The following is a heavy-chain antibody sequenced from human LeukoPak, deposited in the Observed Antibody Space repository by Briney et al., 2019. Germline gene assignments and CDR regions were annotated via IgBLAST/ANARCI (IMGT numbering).Heavy chain of an antibody. D-gene: IGHD4-17*01. CDR2: INAGNGNT. V-gene: IGHV1-3*01. J-gene: IGHJ5*02. Sequence: GASVKVSCKASGYTFTSYAMHWVRQAPGQRLEWMGWINAGNGNTKYSQKFQGRVTITRDTSASTAYMELRSLRSDDTAVYYCARDSGDYGPNWFDPWGQGTLVTVSS. CDR3: ARDSGDYGPNWFDP. CDR1: GYTFTSYA.